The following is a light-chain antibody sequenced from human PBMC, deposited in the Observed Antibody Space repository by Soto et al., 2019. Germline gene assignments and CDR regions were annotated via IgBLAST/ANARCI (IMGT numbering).Light chain of an antibody. Sequence: QSVLTQPASVSGSAGQSITISCTGTSSDVGGYNYVSWYQQHPGKAPKLMIYEVSNRPSGVSNRFSGSKSGNTASLTISGLXAEDEADYYCSSYTSSSPLYFFGTGTKVTLL. J-gene: IGLJ1*01. CDR1: SSDVGGYNY. CDR2: EVS. CDR3: SSYTSSSPLYF. V-gene: IGLV2-14*01.